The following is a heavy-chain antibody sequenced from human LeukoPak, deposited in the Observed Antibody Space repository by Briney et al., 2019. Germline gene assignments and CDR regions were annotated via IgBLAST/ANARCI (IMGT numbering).Heavy chain of an antibody. CDR2: ISSNGGST. CDR1: GFTFSSYA. V-gene: IGHV3-64*01. D-gene: IGHD3-9*01. CDR3: ARGTDILTGWRDYYYGMDV. Sequence: PGGSLRLSCAASGFTFSSYAMHWVRQAPGKGLEYVSAISSNGGSTYYANSVKGRFTISRDNSKNTLYLQMGSLRAEDMAVYYCARGTDILTGWRDYYYGMDVWGQGTTVTVSS. J-gene: IGHJ6*02.